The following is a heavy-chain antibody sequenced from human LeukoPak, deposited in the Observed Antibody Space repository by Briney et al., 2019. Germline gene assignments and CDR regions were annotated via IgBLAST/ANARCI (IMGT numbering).Heavy chain of an antibody. Sequence: GGSLRLSCAASGFTVSSNYMSWVRQAPGKGLEWVANIKQDGSEKYYVDSVKGRFTISRDNAKNSLYLQMNSLRAEDTAVYYCARQDNDYGDYYFDYWGQGTLVTVSS. D-gene: IGHD4-17*01. CDR2: IKQDGSEK. V-gene: IGHV3-7*01. CDR3: ARQDNDYGDYYFDY. J-gene: IGHJ4*02. CDR1: GFTVSSNY.